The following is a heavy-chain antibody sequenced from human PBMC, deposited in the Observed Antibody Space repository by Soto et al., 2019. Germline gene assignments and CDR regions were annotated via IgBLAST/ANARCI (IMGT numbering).Heavy chain of an antibody. CDR2: INPDNGNT. V-gene: IGHV1-18*01. Sequence: QVQLVQSGAEVKKPGASVKVSCKASGYTFTRSGISWVRQAPGQGLEWLGWINPDNGNTNYAQHLQGRVSLNTDTSTSTADMDLRSLRSDDTAVYYCARDQGITTFGVYSMYYYGMDVWGQGTTVTVSS. CDR3: ARDQGITTFGVYSMYYYGMDV. CDR1: GYTFTRSG. D-gene: IGHD3-3*01. J-gene: IGHJ6*02.